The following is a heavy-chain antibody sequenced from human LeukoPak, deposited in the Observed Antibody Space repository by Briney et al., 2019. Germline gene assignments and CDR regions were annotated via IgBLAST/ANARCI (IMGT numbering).Heavy chain of an antibody. Sequence: SSVKVSCQPCVYTFTRYEINWLRQATGQGLAWMGWMNPNRGNTGYAQKFQGRVTMTRNTSISTAYMELSSLRSEDTAVYYCARDSRPREYYYYGMDVWGQGTTGTVSS. CDR1: VYTFTRYE. CDR2: MNPNRGNT. CDR3: ARDSRPREYYYYGMDV. J-gene: IGHJ6*02. V-gene: IGHV1-8*01. D-gene: IGHD1-26*01.